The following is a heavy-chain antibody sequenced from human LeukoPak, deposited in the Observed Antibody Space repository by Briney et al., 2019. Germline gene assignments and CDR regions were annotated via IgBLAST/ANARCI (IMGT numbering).Heavy chain of an antibody. CDR2: IYSGGST. J-gene: IGHJ5*02. Sequence: GGSLRLSCAASGFTVSSNYMSWVRQAPGKGLEWVSVIYSGGSTYYADSVKGRFTISRDNSKNPLYLQMSSLRAEDTAVYYCARVFYGSGGWFDPWGQGTLVTVSS. CDR1: GFTVSSNY. V-gene: IGHV3-53*01. CDR3: ARVFYGSGGWFDP. D-gene: IGHD3-10*01.